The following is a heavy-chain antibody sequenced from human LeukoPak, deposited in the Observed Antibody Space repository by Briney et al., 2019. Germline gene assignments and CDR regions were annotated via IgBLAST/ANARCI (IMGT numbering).Heavy chain of an antibody. CDR2: INTDGSGT. D-gene: IGHD3-10*01. CDR1: GFTFSSYS. CDR3: ARRSDISMVRVVTYGMDV. Sequence: AGGSLRLSCAAPGFTFSSYSMNWVRQAPGKGLVWVSRINTDGSGTSYADSVKGRFTISRDNTKNTLYLQMDSLRAEDTAVYYCARRSDISMVRVVTYGMDVWGQGTTVTVSS. J-gene: IGHJ6*02. V-gene: IGHV3-74*01.